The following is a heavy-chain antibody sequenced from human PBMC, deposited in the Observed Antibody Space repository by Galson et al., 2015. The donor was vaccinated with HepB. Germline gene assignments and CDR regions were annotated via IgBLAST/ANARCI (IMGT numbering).Heavy chain of an antibody. J-gene: IGHJ4*02. CDR2: IYSGGST. CDR3: ARGRGGYYPYFDY. Sequence: SLRLSCAASGFTVSSNYMSWVRQAPGKGLEWVSVIYSGGSTYYADSVKGRFTISRDNSKNTLYLQMNSLRAEDTAVYYCARGRGGYYPYFDYWGQGTLVTVTS. D-gene: IGHD3-10*01. CDR1: GFTVSSNY. V-gene: IGHV3-53*01.